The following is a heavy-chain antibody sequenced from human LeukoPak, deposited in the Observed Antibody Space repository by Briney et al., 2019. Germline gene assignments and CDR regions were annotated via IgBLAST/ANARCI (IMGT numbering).Heavy chain of an antibody. J-gene: IGHJ4*02. Sequence: ASVKVSCKASGYTFTSYYMHWVRQAPGQGLEWMGIINPSGGSTSYAQKFQGRVTMTRDMSTSTVYMELSSLRSEDTAVYYCARDLIATVTTGRGKFDYWGQGTLVTVSS. CDR3: ARDLIATVTTGRGKFDY. V-gene: IGHV1-46*01. CDR2: INPSGGST. CDR1: GYTFTSYY. D-gene: IGHD4-17*01.